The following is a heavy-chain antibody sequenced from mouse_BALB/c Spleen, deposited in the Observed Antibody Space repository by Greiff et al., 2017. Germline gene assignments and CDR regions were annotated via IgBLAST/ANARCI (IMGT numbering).Heavy chain of an antibody. CDR2: IYPGNVNT. CDR1: GYTFTSYY. Sequence: QVQLKESGPELVKPGASVRISCKASGYTFTSYYIHWVKQRPGQGLEWIGWIYPGNVNTKYNEKFKGKATLTADKSSSTAYMQLSSLTSEDSAVYFCARSGNYDYWGQGTTLTVSS. D-gene: IGHD2-1*01. J-gene: IGHJ2*01. CDR3: ARSGNYDY. V-gene: IGHV1S56*01.